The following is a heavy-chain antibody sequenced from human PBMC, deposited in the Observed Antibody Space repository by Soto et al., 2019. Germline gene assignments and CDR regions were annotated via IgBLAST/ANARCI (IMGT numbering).Heavy chain of an antibody. V-gene: IGHV3-30*18. D-gene: IGHD3-3*01. CDR2: ISNDGSNK. J-gene: IGHJ4*01. CDR1: GFVFSSYD. CDR3: AKGKTIFGVVVVSEY. Sequence: GGSLRLSCAVSGFVFSSYDMHWVRQAPGKGLAWVAVISNDGSNKDYADSVKGRFTISRDNSKITLYLQMNGLRAEDTAVYYCAKGKTIFGVVVVSEYWGQGTLVTVSS.